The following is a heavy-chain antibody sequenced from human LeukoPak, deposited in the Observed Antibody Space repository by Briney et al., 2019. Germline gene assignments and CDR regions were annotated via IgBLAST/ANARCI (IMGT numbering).Heavy chain of an antibody. J-gene: IGHJ4*02. CDR3: AKVDHDYGDYLGY. D-gene: IGHD4-17*01. CDR1: GFTFSSYA. Sequence: GGSLRLSCAASGFTFSSYAMSWVRQAPGKGLEWVSAISGSGGSTYYADSVKGRFTISRDNSENTLYLQMNSLRAEDTAVYYCAKVDHDYGDYLGYWGQGTLVTVSS. V-gene: IGHV3-23*01. CDR2: ISGSGGST.